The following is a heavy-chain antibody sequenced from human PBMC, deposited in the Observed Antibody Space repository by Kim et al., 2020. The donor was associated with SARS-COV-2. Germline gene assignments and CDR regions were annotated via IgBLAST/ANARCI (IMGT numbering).Heavy chain of an antibody. CDR3: ARDRLIFGVRAHYGMDV. V-gene: IGHV3-33*01. D-gene: IGHD3-3*01. CDR2: IWYDGSNK. J-gene: IGHJ6*02. CDR1: GFTFSSYG. Sequence: GGSLRLSCAASGFTFSSYGMHWVRQAPGKGLEWVAVIWYDGSNKYYADSVKGRFTISRDNSKNTLYLQMNSLRAEDTAVYYCARDRLIFGVRAHYGMDVWGQGTTVTVSS.